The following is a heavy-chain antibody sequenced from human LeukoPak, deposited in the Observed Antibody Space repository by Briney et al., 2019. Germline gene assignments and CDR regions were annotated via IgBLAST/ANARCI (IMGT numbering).Heavy chain of an antibody. V-gene: IGHV3-7*03. D-gene: IGHD6-19*01. CDR1: GFTFSSYW. CDR2: IKQDGSGK. Sequence: GGSLRLSCAASGFTFSSYWMSWVRQAPGKGLEWVANIKQDGSGKYYVDSVKGRFTISRDNAKNSLYLQMNSLRAEDTAVYYCARDEDSSGWYLFDYWGQGTLVTVSS. J-gene: IGHJ4*02. CDR3: ARDEDSSGWYLFDY.